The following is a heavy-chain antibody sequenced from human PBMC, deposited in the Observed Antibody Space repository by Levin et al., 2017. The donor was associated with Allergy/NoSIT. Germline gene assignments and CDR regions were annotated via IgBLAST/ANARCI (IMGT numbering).Heavy chain of an antibody. V-gene: IGHV4-59*11. J-gene: IGHJ5*02. CDR1: GGSISSHY. CDR2: IYYSGNT. Sequence: SETLSLTCTVSGGSISSHYWSWIRQPPGKGLEWIGYIYYSGNTKYNPSLKSRVTMSVDTSKNQFSLKLSSVTAADTAVYYCAGAFIATAGRGWFDPWGQGTLVTVPS. D-gene: IGHD6-13*01. CDR3: AGAFIATAGRGWFDP.